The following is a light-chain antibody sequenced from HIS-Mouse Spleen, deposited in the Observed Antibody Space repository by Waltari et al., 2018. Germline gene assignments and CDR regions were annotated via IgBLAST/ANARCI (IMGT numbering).Light chain of an antibody. CDR3: SSYTSSSTLDWV. CDR1: SRAVRGYNY. V-gene: IGLV2-14*03. Sequence: QSALTQPASVSGSPGQSITISCTGTSRAVRGYNYVSWYQQHPRKAPKLMIYDVSNRPSGVSNRFSGSKSGNTASLTISGLQAEDEADYYCSSYTSSSTLDWVFGGGTKLTVL. CDR2: DVS. J-gene: IGLJ3*02.